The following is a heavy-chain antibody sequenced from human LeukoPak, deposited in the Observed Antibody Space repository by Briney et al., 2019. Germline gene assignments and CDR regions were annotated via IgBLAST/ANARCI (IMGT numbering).Heavy chain of an antibody. CDR2: INAGNGYT. CDR1: GYTFTSYA. V-gene: IGHV1-3*01. CDR3: ARGLPIAAAGTPTRFDP. D-gene: IGHD6-13*01. Sequence: ASVKVSCKASGYTFTSYAMHWVRQAPGQRLEWMGWINAGNGYTKYSQKFQGRVTITRDTSASTAYMELSSLRSEDTAVYYCARGLPIAAAGTPTRFDPWGQGTLVTVSS. J-gene: IGHJ5*02.